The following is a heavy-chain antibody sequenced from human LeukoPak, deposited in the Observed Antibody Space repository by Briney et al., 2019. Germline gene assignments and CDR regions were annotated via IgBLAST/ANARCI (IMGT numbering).Heavy chain of an antibody. CDR1: GFTFSTFA. D-gene: IGHD6-19*01. J-gene: IGHJ4*02. Sequence: GSLRLSCAASGFTFSTFAMIWVRQPPGKGLEWVSSIFPSGGEIHYADSVRGRFTISRDNSKSTLSLQMNSLRAEDTAIYYCAKDAGRTFGLSSGLYRGSYYFDYWGQGTLVTVSS. CDR2: IFPSGGEI. V-gene: IGHV3-23*01. CDR3: AKDAGRTFGLSSGLYRGSYYFDY.